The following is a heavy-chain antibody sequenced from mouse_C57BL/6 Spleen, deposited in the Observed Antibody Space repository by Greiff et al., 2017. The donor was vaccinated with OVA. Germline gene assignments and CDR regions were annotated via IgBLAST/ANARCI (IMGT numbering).Heavy chain of an antibody. D-gene: IGHD1-1*01. J-gene: IGHJ4*01. V-gene: IGHV1-84*01. Sequence: QVQLQQSGPELVKPGASVKISCKASGYTFTDYYINWVKQRPGPGLEWIGWIYPGSGNTKYNEKFKGKATLTVDTSSSTAYMQLSSLTSEDSAVYFCARSRDYGSSPYYYAMDYWGQGTSVTVSS. CDR3: ARSRDYGSSPYYYAMDY. CDR2: IYPGSGNT. CDR1: GYTFTDYY.